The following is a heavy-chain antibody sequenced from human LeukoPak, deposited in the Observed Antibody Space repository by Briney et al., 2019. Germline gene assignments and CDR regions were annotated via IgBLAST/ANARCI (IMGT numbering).Heavy chain of an antibody. CDR1: GGSISPYY. CDR3: ASTVTNYYYYVMDV. J-gene: IGHJ6*02. D-gene: IGHD4-17*01. V-gene: IGHV4-34*01. Sequence: KPSETLSLTCSVSGGSISPYYWSWIRQPPGKGLEWIGEINHSGSTNYNPSLKSRVTISVDTSKNQFSLKLSSVTAADTAVYYCASTVTNYYYYVMDVWGQGTTVTVSS. CDR2: INHSGST.